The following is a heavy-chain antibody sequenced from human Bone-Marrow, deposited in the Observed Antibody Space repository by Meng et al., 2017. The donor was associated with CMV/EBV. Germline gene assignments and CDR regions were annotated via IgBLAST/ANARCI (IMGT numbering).Heavy chain of an antibody. V-gene: IGHV4-34*01. CDR1: GGSFSGYY. CDR2: INHSGST. J-gene: IGHJ4*02. Sequence: CAVYGGSFSGYYWGWIRQPPGKGLEWIGEINHSGSTNYNPSLKSRVTISVDTSKNQFSLKLSSVTAADTAVYYCARGVAAGERYFDYWGQGTLVTVSS. D-gene: IGHD6-25*01. CDR3: ARGVAAGERYFDY.